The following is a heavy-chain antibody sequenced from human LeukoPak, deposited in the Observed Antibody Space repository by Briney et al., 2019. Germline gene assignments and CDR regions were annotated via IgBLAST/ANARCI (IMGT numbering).Heavy chain of an antibody. CDR3: ARSRGYDILTGYFPSKYYCMDV. V-gene: IGHV3-13*04. Sequence: PGGTLTLSCAASGVTFSSYDMHWVRHPTGKGLEWVSAIGTAGGTYYPASVKGRFTISRENAKNSFYLQMNRLRAGDTAVYYCARSRGYDILTGYFPSKYYCMDVWGQGTKVTVSS. J-gene: IGHJ6*02. D-gene: IGHD3-9*01. CDR1: GVTFSSYD. CDR2: IGTAGGT.